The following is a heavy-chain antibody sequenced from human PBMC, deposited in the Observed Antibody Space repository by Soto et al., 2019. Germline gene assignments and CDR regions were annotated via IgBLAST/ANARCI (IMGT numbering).Heavy chain of an antibody. CDR2: ISSGGDTI. CDR3: ARDRAAGGY. V-gene: IGHV3-48*03. J-gene: IGHJ4*02. CDR1: GFAFSNYE. D-gene: IGHD6-13*01. Sequence: GGSLRLSCAASGFAFSNYEMNWVRQAPGKGLEWVAYISSGGDTIHYADSVRGRFTVSRDNARNSLSLQMNTLRVEDTALYYCARDRAAGGYWGQGTLVTVSS.